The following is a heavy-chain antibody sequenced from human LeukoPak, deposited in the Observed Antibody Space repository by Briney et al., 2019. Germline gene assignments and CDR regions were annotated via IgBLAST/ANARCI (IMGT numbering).Heavy chain of an antibody. D-gene: IGHD3-10*01. CDR2: ISGSGDIP. CDR1: GFTFSTYA. J-gene: IGHJ4*02. V-gene: IGHV3-23*01. Sequence: GGSLRLSCAASGFTFSTYAMSWVRQAPGKGLEWVSSISGSGDIPYYADSVKGRFTISRDNSKNTLYLQMNSLRAEDTAVFCCAKDLWFGEFDYWGQGTLVTVSS. CDR3: AKDLWFGEFDY.